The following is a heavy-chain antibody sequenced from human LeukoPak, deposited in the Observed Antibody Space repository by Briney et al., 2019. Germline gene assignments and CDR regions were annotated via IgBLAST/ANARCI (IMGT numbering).Heavy chain of an antibody. V-gene: IGHV4-59*10. CDR3: ARAVDSGGYQHKGFDP. D-gene: IGHD3-22*01. CDR1: GGSFSDYY. CDR2: VYTSGST. Sequence: SETLSLTCAVYGGSFSDYYWTWIRQPAGKGLEWIGRVYTSGSTNYNPSLKRRVTISVDTSKNQFSLKVNSVTAADTAVYYCARAVDSGGYQHKGFDPWGQGTLVTVSS. J-gene: IGHJ5*02.